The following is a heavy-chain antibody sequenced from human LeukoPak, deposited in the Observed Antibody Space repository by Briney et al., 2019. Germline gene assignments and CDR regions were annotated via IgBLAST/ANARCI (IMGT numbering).Heavy chain of an antibody. CDR3: ARCPETYSSSWYKVHYYGMDV. V-gene: IGHV3-48*01. D-gene: IGHD6-13*01. CDR2: IRFSTDTI. CDR1: GFTFNSYS. J-gene: IGHJ6*02. Sequence: GGSLRLSCAASGFTFNSYSMNWVRQAPGEGLEWLSYIRFSTDTIFYADSVKGRFTISRDNSKNTLYLQMNSLRAEDTAVYYCARCPETYSSSWYKVHYYGMDVWGQGTTVTVSS.